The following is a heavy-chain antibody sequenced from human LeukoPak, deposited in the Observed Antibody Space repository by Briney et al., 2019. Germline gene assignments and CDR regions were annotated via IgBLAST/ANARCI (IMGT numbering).Heavy chain of an antibody. D-gene: IGHD3-9*01. CDR3: AKDLADILTGSDGADY. Sequence: PGGTLRLSCAASGFTFSSYGMSWVRQAPGKGLEWVSAISGSGAGTYYADSVKGRFTISRDNSKNTLYLQMNSLRAEDTAVYYCAKDLADILTGSDGADYWGQGTLVTVSS. J-gene: IGHJ4*02. V-gene: IGHV3-23*01. CDR1: GFTFSSYG. CDR2: ISGSGAGT.